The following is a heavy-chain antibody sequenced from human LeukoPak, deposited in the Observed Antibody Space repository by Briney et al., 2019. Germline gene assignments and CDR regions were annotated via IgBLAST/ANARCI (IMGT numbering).Heavy chain of an antibody. D-gene: IGHD3-3*01. CDR3: ASGDYDFWSGYYPLDY. J-gene: IGHJ4*02. Sequence: GGSLRLSCAASGFTFSSYAMSWVRQAPGKGLEWVSAISGSGGSTYYADSVKGRFTISRDNSKNTLYLQMNSLRAEDTAVYYCASGDYDFWSGYYPLDYWGQGTLVTVSS. V-gene: IGHV3-23*01. CDR1: GFTFSSYA. CDR2: ISGSGGST.